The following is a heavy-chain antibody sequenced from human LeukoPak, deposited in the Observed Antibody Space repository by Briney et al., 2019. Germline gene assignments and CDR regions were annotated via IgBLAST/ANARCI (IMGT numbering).Heavy chain of an antibody. D-gene: IGHD6-13*01. V-gene: IGHV1-2*04. CDR1: GYTFTGYY. Sequence: ASVKVSCNGSGYTFTGYYIHWVRHAPGQGLGWVGWINLNSGGRNYSQEFQGWVTMTRDTAISTAYMELSRLRSDDTAVDYCARGGRTGYSRSWYDYWGQGTLVTVSS. J-gene: IGHJ4*02. CDR3: ARGGRTGYSRSWYDY. CDR2: INLNSGGR.